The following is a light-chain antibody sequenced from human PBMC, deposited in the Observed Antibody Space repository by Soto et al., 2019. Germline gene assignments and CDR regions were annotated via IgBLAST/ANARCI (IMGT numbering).Light chain of an antibody. CDR3: QQLNTYPWT. V-gene: IGKV1-9*01. CDR1: QGISSY. J-gene: IGKJ1*01. Sequence: IQLTQSPSSLSASMGDRVSITCRASQGISSYLAWYQQKPGKAPKLLIYSASTLQSGVTSRFSGSGSGTNLTLNISSLQHEDLATYYCQQLNTYPWTFGQGTKVEIK. CDR2: SAS.